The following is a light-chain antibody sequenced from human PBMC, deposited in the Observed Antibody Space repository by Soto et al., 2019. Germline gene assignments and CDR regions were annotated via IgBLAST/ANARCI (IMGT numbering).Light chain of an antibody. J-gene: IGLJ1*01. Sequence: QSVLTQPASVFGSPGQSINISCTGSSSDVGGYNYVSWYQHHPGKAPKLIIYDVSNRPSGVSNPFSGSKSGNMASLTISGLQPEDEADNYCSSYTTSNTRQIVFGTGTKVTVL. CDR2: DVS. CDR1: SSDVGGYNY. CDR3: SSYTTSNTRQIV. V-gene: IGLV2-14*03.